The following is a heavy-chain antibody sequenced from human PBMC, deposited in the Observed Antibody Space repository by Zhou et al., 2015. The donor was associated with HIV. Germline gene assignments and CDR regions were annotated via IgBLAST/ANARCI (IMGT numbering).Heavy chain of an antibody. CDR1: GYTFTSYY. V-gene: IGHV1-46*01. Sequence: QVQLVQSGAEVKKPGASVKVSCKASGYTFTSYYMHWVRQAPGQGLEWMGIINPSGGSTSYAQKFQGRVTMTRDTSTSTVYMELSSLRSEDTAVYYCARDRHLFTIFGVVIPYYYYGMDVVGQGTTVTVSS. CDR2: INPSGGST. J-gene: IGHJ6*02. CDR3: ARDRHLFTIFGVVIPYYYYGMDV. D-gene: IGHD3-3*01.